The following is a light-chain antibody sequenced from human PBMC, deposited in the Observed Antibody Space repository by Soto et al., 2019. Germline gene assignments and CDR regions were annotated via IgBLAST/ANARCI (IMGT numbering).Light chain of an antibody. CDR2: EVS. V-gene: IGLV2-14*01. CDR3: RSYPSSSPPYV. Sequence: QSALTQPASVSGSPGQSITISCTGTSSDVGGYNYVSWYQQHPGKAPKLMIYEVSNRPSGVSNRFSGSKSGNTASLTISGLQPEDKADYSCRSYPSSSPPYVFGTGTKLTVL. J-gene: IGLJ1*01. CDR1: SSDVGGYNY.